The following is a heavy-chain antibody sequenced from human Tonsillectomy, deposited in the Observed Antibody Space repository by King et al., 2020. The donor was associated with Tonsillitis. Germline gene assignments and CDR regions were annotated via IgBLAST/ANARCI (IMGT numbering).Heavy chain of an antibody. CDR2: ITDSGSKT. V-gene: IGHV3-23*04. CDR1: GFAFSSYA. J-gene: IGHJ6*02. Sequence: VQLVESGGAWVQPGGSLRLSCAASGFAFSSYAMSWVRQAPGKGPEGVSAITDSGSKTYYADSVEGRLTISRDNSKNTLYLQMNSLRAEDTAIYYCAGGSWGVGPYYGMDVWGRGTTVTVSS. D-gene: IGHD3-16*01. CDR3: AGGSWGVGPYYGMDV.